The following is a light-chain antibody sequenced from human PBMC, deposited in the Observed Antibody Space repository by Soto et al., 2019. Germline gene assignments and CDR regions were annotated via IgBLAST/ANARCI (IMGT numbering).Light chain of an antibody. CDR2: DAS. CDR1: QDINVF. V-gene: IGKV1-33*01. Sequence: DIQMTQSPSSLSASVGDRITITCQASQDINVFLNWYQQKPGKAPKLLIYDASNLETGVPSRFSGSGSGSDFTLTINNLEPEDLATYYCQHYGSLPTFGQGTRLEAK. CDR3: QHYGSLPT. J-gene: IGKJ5*01.